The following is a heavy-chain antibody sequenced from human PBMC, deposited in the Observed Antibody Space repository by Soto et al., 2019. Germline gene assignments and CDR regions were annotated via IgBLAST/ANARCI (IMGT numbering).Heavy chain of an antibody. CDR2: IKQDGSEK. CDR3: ARDSYYYGSGSYPDY. Sequence: GSLRLSCAASGFTFSSYWMSWVRQAPGKGLEWVANIKQDGSEKYYVDSVKGRFTISRDNAKNSLYLQMNSLRAEDTAVYYCARDSYYYGSGSYPDYWGQGTLVTVSS. J-gene: IGHJ4*02. V-gene: IGHV3-7*01. D-gene: IGHD3-10*01. CDR1: GFTFSSYW.